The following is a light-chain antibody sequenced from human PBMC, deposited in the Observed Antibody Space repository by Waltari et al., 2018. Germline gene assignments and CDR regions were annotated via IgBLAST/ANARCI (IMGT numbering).Light chain of an antibody. V-gene: IGKV4-1*01. Sequence: EIVMTQSPDSLAVSLGERATIKCKSSQSVFHRSNNRNYLAWYQQKPGQPPKLLIPGTSTRDAGVPGRFGGGGAGTEFTLTISSLQAEDVAVYYFQQYYSLRTFGQGTKVEIK. CDR1: QSVFHRSNNRNY. CDR3: QQYYSLRT. CDR2: GTS. J-gene: IGKJ1*01.